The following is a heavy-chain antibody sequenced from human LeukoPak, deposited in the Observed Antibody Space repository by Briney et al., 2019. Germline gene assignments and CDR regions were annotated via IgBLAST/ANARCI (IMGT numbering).Heavy chain of an antibody. D-gene: IGHD5-24*01. V-gene: IGHV4-39*07. CDR2: IHHSGST. CDR3: ARENWRDGYVGSK. CDR1: GGSIVSSTFY. J-gene: IGHJ4*02. Sequence: SQTLSPTCSVSGGSIVSSTFYWGWVRQPPGKGLEWIGIIHHSGSTYYNSSLKSRVTISVDTSKNTLSLKLNSVTAADTAVYYCARENWRDGYVGSKWGQGTLVTVSS.